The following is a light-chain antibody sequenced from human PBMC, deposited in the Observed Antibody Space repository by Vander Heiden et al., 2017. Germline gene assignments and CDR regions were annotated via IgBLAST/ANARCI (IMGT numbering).Light chain of an antibody. CDR2: QDN. Sequence: SDELTQPPSVSVSPGQTASIPCPGDELGDKYVCWYQQKPCQSPLLVMYQDNKLPSGIPERFSGSNSGDTAPLTISGTQPMDEADFYCQAWDGSTGVFGTGTKVTVL. J-gene: IGLJ1*01. V-gene: IGLV3-1*01. CDR3: QAWDGSTGV. CDR1: ELGDKY.